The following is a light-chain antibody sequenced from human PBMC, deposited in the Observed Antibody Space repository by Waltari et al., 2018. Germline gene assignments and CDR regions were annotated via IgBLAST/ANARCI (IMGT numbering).Light chain of an antibody. CDR2: DVS. V-gene: IGLV2-11*01. Sequence: QSALTQPRSVSRSPGQSVTISCTGTSSDVGGYNYVSWHQQHPGKAPKLMIYDVSKQPSGVPDRFSGSKSGNTASLTISGLQAEDEADYYCCSYAGSYTWVFGGGTKLTVL. CDR1: SSDVGGYNY. J-gene: IGLJ3*02. CDR3: CSYAGSYTWV.